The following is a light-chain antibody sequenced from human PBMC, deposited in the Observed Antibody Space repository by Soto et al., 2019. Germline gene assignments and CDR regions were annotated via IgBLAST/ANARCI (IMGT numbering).Light chain of an antibody. CDR1: ETIARY. CDR2: AAS. J-gene: IGKJ2*01. V-gene: IGKV1-39*01. CDR3: QHTTDFT. Sequence: DIQLTQSPSSLSASVGDRVTITCRASETIARYLNWYQQKPGKAPNLLIYAASTLKSGFPSRFSGTGSGTDFTLTISRLQPEDFATYYCQHTTDFTFGQGTKVEIK.